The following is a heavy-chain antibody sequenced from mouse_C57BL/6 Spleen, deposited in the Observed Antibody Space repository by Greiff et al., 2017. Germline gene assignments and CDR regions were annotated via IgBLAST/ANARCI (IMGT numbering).Heavy chain of an antibody. D-gene: IGHD3-3*01. CDR3: ARGTSKAMDY. J-gene: IGHJ4*01. CDR2: IHPNSGST. V-gene: IGHV1-64*01. CDR1: GYTFTSYW. Sequence: QVQLKQPGAELVKPGASVKLSCKASGYTFTSYWLHWVKQRPGQGLEWIGMIHPNSGSTNYNEKFKSKATLTVDKSSSTAYMQLSSLTSEDSAVYYCARGTSKAMDYWGQGTSVTVSS.